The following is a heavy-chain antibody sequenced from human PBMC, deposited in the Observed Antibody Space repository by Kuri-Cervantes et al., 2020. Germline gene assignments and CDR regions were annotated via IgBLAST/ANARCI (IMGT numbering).Heavy chain of an antibody. D-gene: IGHD3-9*01. V-gene: IGHV1-58*01. J-gene: IGHJ5*02. CDR1: GFTFTSSA. Sequence: SVKVSCKASGFTFTSSAVQWVRQARGQRLEWTGWIVVGSGNTNYAQKFQERVTITRDMSTSTAYMELSSLRSEDTAVYYCARGRLRYFDWSLNWFDPWGQGTLVTVSS. CDR3: ARGRLRYFDWSLNWFDP. CDR2: IVVGSGNT.